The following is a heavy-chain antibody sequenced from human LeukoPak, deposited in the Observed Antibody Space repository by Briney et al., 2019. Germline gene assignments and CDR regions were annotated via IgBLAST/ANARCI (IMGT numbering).Heavy chain of an antibody. J-gene: IGHJ6*02. D-gene: IGHD3-10*01. V-gene: IGHV3-23*01. CDR3: AKSMVRGVMGYYYGMDV. CDR1: GFTFSSYA. Sequence: GGSLRLSCAASGFTFSSYAMSWVRRAPGKGLEWVSAISGSGGSTYYADSVKGRFTISRDNSKNTLYLQMNSLRAEDTAVYYCAKSMVRGVMGYYYGMDVWGQGTTVTVSS. CDR2: ISGSGGST.